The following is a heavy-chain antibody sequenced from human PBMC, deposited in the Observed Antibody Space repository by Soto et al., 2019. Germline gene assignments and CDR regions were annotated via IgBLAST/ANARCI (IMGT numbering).Heavy chain of an antibody. CDR3: ARDLYYYDSSGSLGY. J-gene: IGHJ4*02. Sequence: GGSLRLSCAASGFTFSSYSMNWVRQAPGKGLEWVSYISSSSSTIYYADSVKGRFTISRDNAKNSLYLQMNSLRDEDTAVYYCARDLYYYDSSGSLGYWGQGTLVTVSS. CDR2: ISSSSSTI. V-gene: IGHV3-48*02. D-gene: IGHD3-22*01. CDR1: GFTFSSYS.